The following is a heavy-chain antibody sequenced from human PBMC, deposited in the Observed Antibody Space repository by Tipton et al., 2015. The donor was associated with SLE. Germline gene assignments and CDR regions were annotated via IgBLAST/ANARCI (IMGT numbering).Heavy chain of an antibody. CDR3: AALWGYGSVGRCYSAF. CDR2: IYSGETT. CDR1: GFIVRSHY. J-gene: IGHJ4*02. V-gene: IGHV3-53*05. D-gene: IGHD2-15*01. Sequence: SLRLSCAASGFIVRSHYMSWVRQAPGKGLEWASVIYSGETTYYADSVKGRFAISRDNSKNTLYLQMNSLRPEDTAVYYCAALWGYGSVGRCYSAFWGQGTLVTVSS.